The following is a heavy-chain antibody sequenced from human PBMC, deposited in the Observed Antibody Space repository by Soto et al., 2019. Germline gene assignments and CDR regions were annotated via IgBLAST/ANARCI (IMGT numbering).Heavy chain of an antibody. V-gene: IGHV4-39*07. Sequence: SETLSLTCTVSGGSISSSSYYWGWIRQPPGKGLEWIGSIYYSGSTYYNPSLKSRVTISVDTSKNQFSLKLSSVTAADTAVYYCASGGVGYCSSTSCVFDYWGQGTLVTVSS. CDR1: GGSISSSSYY. J-gene: IGHJ4*02. D-gene: IGHD2-2*01. CDR2: IYYSGST. CDR3: ASGGVGYCSSTSCVFDY.